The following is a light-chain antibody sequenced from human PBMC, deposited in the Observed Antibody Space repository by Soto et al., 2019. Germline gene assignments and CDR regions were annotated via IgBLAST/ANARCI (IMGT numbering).Light chain of an antibody. Sequence: EIVMTQSPATLSVSPGERATLSCRASQSVSNNLAWYQQKRGQAPRLLIYGASTRATGIPARFSGSGSGTAFTLTISSLQSEDFAVYYCQQYNNWPQTFGQGTKVEIK. CDR1: QSVSNN. V-gene: IGKV3-15*01. J-gene: IGKJ1*01. CDR2: GAS. CDR3: QQYNNWPQT.